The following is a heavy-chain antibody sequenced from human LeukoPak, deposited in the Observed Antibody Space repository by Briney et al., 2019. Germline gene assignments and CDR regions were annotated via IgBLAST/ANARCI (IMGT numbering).Heavy chain of an antibody. V-gene: IGHV4-38-2*02. D-gene: IGHD3-10*01. CDR1: GYSISSGYY. CDR2: MYHSGST. Sequence: SETLSLTCTVSGYSISSGYYWGWIRQPPGKGLEWIGSMYHSGSTYNNPSLKSRVTISVDTSKNQFSLKLASVSAADTAVYYYARRLGRKFGERFYYYHYLDVWGKGTTVTISS. CDR3: ARRLGRKFGERFYYYHYLDV. J-gene: IGHJ6*03.